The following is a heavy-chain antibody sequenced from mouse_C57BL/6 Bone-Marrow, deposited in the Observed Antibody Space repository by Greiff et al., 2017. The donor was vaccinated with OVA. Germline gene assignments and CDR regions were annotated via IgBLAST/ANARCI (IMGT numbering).Heavy chain of an antibody. J-gene: IGHJ2*01. CDR3: ASYGSSYKNY. D-gene: IGHD1-1*01. CDR2: IYPGDGDT. V-gene: IGHV1-80*01. Sequence: VQLQQSGAELVKPGASVKISCKASGYAFSSYWMTWVKQRPGKGLEWIGQIYPGDGDTNYNGKFKGKSTLTADKSTSTAYMQLSSLTSEDAAVYFCASYGSSYKNYWGQGTTLTVSS. CDR1: GYAFSSYW.